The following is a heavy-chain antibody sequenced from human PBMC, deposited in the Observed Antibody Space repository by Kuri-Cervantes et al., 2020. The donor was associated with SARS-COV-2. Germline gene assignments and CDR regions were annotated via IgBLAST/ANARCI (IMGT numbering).Heavy chain of an antibody. V-gene: IGHV4-39*01. Sequence: SETLSLTCPVSGRSISEGTTYYCAWLRQPPRKGLEWIGSIYSGGTTYYDPSLKSRVTISVDTSKNQFSLNLTSVTAADTAVYYCASRPGGRSAYCGATSCWGWFDPWGQGTLVTVSS. CDR2: IYSGGTT. D-gene: IGHD2-21*01. CDR1: GRSISEGTTYY. J-gene: IGHJ5*02. CDR3: ASRPGGRSAYCGATSCWGWFDP.